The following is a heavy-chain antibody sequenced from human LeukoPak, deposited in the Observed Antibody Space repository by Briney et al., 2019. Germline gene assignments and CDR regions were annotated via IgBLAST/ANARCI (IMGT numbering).Heavy chain of an antibody. CDR2: FDPEQGET. CDR1: GYTLPEVS. Sequence: ASVKVSCKISGYTLPEVSIHRVRQAPGKGLEWMGGFDPEQGETIYAQEFQGRVSMPEDTSTDTAYMELSSLRSEDTAVYYCATDLTGTTTGHYWGQGTLVIVSS. CDR3: ATDLTGTTTGHY. J-gene: IGHJ4*02. D-gene: IGHD1-20*01. V-gene: IGHV1-24*01.